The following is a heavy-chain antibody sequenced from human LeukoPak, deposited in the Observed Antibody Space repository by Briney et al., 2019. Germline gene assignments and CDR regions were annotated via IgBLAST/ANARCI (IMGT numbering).Heavy chain of an antibody. CDR3: ASGLDI. J-gene: IGHJ3*02. CDR1: GFTFSSYG. V-gene: IGHV3-30*03. CDR2: ISYDGSNK. Sequence: PGGSLRLSCAASGFTFSSYGMHWVRQAPGKGLEWVAVISYDGSNKYYADSVKGRFTISRDNSKNTLYLQMNSLRAEDTAVYYCASGLDIWGQGTMVTVSS.